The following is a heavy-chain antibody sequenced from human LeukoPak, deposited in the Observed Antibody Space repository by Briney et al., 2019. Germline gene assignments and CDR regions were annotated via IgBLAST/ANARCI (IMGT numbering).Heavy chain of an antibody. D-gene: IGHD1-26*01. V-gene: IGHV4-28*05. Sequence: KTSDTLSLTCAVSSDSITRIDWWAWIRPPPGKGLEWLWNIYYSGRVYYNPSLQTRVTMSVDSSKNQFSLRLGSVTAVDTAVYFCAKTRSGTYYGDSFDIWGQGILVTVSS. CDR1: SDSITRIDW. CDR3: AKTRSGTYYGDSFDI. CDR2: IYYSGRV. J-gene: IGHJ3*02.